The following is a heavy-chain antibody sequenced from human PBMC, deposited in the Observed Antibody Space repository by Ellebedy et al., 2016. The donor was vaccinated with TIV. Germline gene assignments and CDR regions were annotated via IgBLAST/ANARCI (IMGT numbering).Heavy chain of an antibody. V-gene: IGHV4-34*01. J-gene: IGHJ6*02. Sequence: MPSETLSLTCAVYGGSFSGYFWSWIRPSPGKGLEWIGEINHSGSTTYPASLKSLVTNSVDTSKTQFSLKLRSVTAADTAVYYCARHVQMEWLLSPVYGMDVWGQGTTVTVSS. D-gene: IGHD3-3*01. CDR1: GGSFSGYF. CDR2: INHSGST. CDR3: ARHVQMEWLLSPVYGMDV.